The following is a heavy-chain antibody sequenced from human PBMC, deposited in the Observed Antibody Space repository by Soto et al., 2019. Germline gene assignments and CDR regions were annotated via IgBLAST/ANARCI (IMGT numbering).Heavy chain of an antibody. V-gene: IGHV1-2*04. CDR1: GYTFTGYY. D-gene: IGHD5-12*01. J-gene: IGHJ6*02. Sequence: ASVKVSCKASGYTFTGYYMHWVRQAPGQGLEWMGWINPNSGGTNYAQKFQGWVTMTRETSISTAYMELSRLRSDDTAVYYCAREQGGYDFHYYYGMDVWGQGTTVTVSS. CDR3: AREQGGYDFHYYYGMDV. CDR2: INPNSGGT.